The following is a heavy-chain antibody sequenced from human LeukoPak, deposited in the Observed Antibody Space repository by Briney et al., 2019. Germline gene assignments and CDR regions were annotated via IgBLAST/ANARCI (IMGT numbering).Heavy chain of an antibody. V-gene: IGHV3-21*01. CDR1: GFTFSSYS. CDR3: ARDHPYYYDSSGQQDAFDI. Sequence: GGSLRLSCAASGFTFSSYSMNWVRQAPGKGLEWVSSISSSSSYIYYADSVKGRFTISRDNAKNSLYLQMNSLRAEDTAVYYCARDHPYYYDSSGQQDAFDIWGQGRKVSVSS. CDR2: ISSSSSYI. D-gene: IGHD3-22*01. J-gene: IGHJ3*02.